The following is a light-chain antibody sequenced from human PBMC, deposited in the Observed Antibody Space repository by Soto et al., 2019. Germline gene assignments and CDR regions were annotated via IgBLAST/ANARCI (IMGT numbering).Light chain of an antibody. J-gene: IGKJ2*01. V-gene: IGKV1-33*01. CDR3: QQYDDLPPYT. Sequence: DIQMTQSPSSLSASVGDRVTITCQASQDISNYLNWYQQKPGKAPKPLIYDASNLETGVPSRFXGSGSATDFTFTISSLQPEDIATYYCQQYDDLPPYTFGQGTKLEIK. CDR2: DAS. CDR1: QDISNY.